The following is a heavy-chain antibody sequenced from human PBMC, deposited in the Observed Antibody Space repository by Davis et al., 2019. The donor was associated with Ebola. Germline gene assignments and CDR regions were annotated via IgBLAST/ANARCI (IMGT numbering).Heavy chain of an antibody. Sequence: ASVKVSCKASGYTFTSYDINWVRQATGQGLEWMGWMNPNSGNTGYAQKFQGRVTMTRNTSISPAYMELSSLRSEDTAVYYCARGGIAAQTAHYYYGMDVWGQGTTVTVSS. CDR2: MNPNSGNT. CDR3: ARGGIAAQTAHYYYGMDV. CDR1: GYTFTSYD. D-gene: IGHD6-6*01. J-gene: IGHJ6*02. V-gene: IGHV1-8*01.